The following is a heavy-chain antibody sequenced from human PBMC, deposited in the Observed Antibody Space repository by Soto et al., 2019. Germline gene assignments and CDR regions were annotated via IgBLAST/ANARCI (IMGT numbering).Heavy chain of an antibody. CDR3: ARWVVVPAAHGMDV. CDR1: GGSISSGGYY. D-gene: IGHD2-2*01. CDR2: IYYSGST. Sequence: QVQLQESGPGLVKPSQTLSLTCTVSGGSISSGGYYWSWIRQHPGKGLEGIGYIYYSGSTYYNPSLKSRVTISVDTSKNQFSLKLSSVTAADTAVYYCARWVVVPAAHGMDVWGQGTTVTVSS. V-gene: IGHV4-31*03. J-gene: IGHJ6*02.